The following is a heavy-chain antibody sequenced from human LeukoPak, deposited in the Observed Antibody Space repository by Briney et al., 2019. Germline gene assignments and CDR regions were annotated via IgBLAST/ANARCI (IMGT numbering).Heavy chain of an antibody. CDR2: IYYSGST. J-gene: IGHJ6*03. Sequence: SETLSLTCTVSGGSISSYYWSWIRQPPGKGLEWMGYIYYSGSTNYNPPLKSRVTISVDTSKNQFSLKLSSVTAADTAVYYCARVGAAPGLYYYYMDVWGIGTTVTVSS. CDR3: ARVGAAPGLYYYYMDV. D-gene: IGHD6-13*01. V-gene: IGHV4-59*01. CDR1: GGSISSYY.